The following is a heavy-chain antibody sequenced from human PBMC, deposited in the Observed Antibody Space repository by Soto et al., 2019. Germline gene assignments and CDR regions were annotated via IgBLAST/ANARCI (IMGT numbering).Heavy chain of an antibody. CDR3: ARGKHRIAAAGTVNYYGMDV. CDR1: GFTFSSYS. Sequence: GGSLRLSCAASGFTFSSYSMNWVRQAPGKGLEWVSSISSSSSYIYYADSVKGRFTISRDNAKNSLYPQMNSLRAEDTAVYYCARGKHRIAAAGTVNYYGMDVWGQGTTVTVSS. J-gene: IGHJ6*02. D-gene: IGHD6-13*01. V-gene: IGHV3-21*01. CDR2: ISSSSSYI.